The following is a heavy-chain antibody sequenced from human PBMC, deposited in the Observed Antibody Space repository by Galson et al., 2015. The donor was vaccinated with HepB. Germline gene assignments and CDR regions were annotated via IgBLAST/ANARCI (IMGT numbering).Heavy chain of an antibody. Sequence: SETLSLTCTVSGGSISSYYWSWIRQPPGKGLEWIGYIYYSGSTNYNPSLKSRVTISVDTSKNQFSLKLSSVTAADTAVYYCARGGAYYDFWSGYASYYYYGMDVWGQGTTVTVSS. CDR3: ARGGAYYDFWSGYASYYYYGMDV. V-gene: IGHV4-59*01. CDR2: IYYSGST. CDR1: GGSISSYY. D-gene: IGHD3-3*01. J-gene: IGHJ6*02.